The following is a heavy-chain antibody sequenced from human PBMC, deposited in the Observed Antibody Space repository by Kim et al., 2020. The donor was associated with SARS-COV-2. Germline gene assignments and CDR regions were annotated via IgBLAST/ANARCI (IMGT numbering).Heavy chain of an antibody. V-gene: IGHV3-30*18. J-gene: IGHJ5*02. CDR1: GFTFSVSG. CDR2: IAYDGSNR. D-gene: IGHD7-27*01. CDR3: AKDLFCPLGLDP. Sequence: GGSLRLSCAASGFTFSVSGMHWVRQAPGRGLEWVAVIAYDGSNRYYGDSVKGRFTVSRDNSKNTLYLQMNSLTAEDTAVYYCAKDLFCPLGLDPWWQGTL.